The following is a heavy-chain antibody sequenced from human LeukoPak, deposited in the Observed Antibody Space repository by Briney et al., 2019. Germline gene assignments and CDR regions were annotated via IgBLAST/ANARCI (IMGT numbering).Heavy chain of an antibody. CDR2: VYPANSDT. CDR1: GYSFAVYW. D-gene: IGHD5-18*01. Sequence: GESLKISCKGSGYSFAVYWIAWVRQMPGKGLEWMGIVYPANSDTRYSPSFQGQVTISADKSINTAYLQWTSLKASDTAIYYCARGIEGYNYAPDSWGQGTLVTVSS. CDR3: ARGIEGYNYAPDS. J-gene: IGHJ4*02. V-gene: IGHV5-51*01.